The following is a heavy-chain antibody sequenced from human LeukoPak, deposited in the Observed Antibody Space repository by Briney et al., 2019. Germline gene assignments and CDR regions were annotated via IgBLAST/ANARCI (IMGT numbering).Heavy chain of an antibody. CDR2: ISWNSGSI. CDR3: AKDSGDGSGSYLRYGMDV. J-gene: IGHJ6*02. Sequence: PGRSLRLSCAASGFTSDDYAMHWVRQAPGKGLEWVSGISWNSGSIGYADSVKGRFTISRDNAKNSLYLQMNSLRAEDTALYYCAKDSGDGSGSYLRYGMDVWGQGTTVTVSS. CDR1: GFTSDDYA. D-gene: IGHD3-10*01. V-gene: IGHV3-9*02.